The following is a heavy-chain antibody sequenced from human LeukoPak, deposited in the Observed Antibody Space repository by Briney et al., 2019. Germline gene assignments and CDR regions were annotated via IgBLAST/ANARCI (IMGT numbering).Heavy chain of an antibody. V-gene: IGHV4-39*01. J-gene: IGHJ4*02. CDR2: IYSSGST. CDR1: GASISGSGYY. Sequence: SETLSLTCTVSGASISGSGYYWGWIRQPPGKGLEWIGSIYSSGSTYYNASLQSRVTISIETSKNQISLRLNSVTAADTAMYFCAKSGGYGLIDYWGQGTLVTVSS. CDR3: AKSGGYGLIDY. D-gene: IGHD1-26*01.